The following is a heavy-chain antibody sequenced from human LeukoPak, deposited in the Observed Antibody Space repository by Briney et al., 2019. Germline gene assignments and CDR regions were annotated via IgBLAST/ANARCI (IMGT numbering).Heavy chain of an antibody. J-gene: IGHJ4*02. CDR3: AKSPSGSYSGGYFDY. Sequence: GGSLRLSCAASGFTFSNYAMNWVRQAPGQGLEWVASVSHSGADTYYADSVKGRLTISRDNSKNTLYLQMSSLRAGDTAVFYCAKSPSGSYSGGYFDYWGQGTLVTVSS. V-gene: IGHV3-23*01. CDR1: GFTFSNYA. D-gene: IGHD1-26*01. CDR2: VSHSGADT.